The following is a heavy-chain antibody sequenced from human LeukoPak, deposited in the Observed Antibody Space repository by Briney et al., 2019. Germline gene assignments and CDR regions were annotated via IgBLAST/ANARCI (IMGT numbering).Heavy chain of an antibody. CDR2: IYYSGST. CDR1: GGSFSGYY. CDR3: ARDYYDSSGYMGEYYYYGMDV. V-gene: IGHV4-34*01. Sequence: SETLSLTCAVYGGSFSGYYWSWIRQPPGKGLEWIGSIYYSGSTYYNPSLKSRVTISVDTSKNQFSLKLSSVTAADTAVYYCARDYYDSSGYMGEYYYYGMDVWGQGTTVTVSS. D-gene: IGHD3-22*01. J-gene: IGHJ6*02.